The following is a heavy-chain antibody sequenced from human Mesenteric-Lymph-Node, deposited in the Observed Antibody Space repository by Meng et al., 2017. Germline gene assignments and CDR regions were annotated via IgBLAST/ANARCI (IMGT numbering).Heavy chain of an antibody. CDR3: ARDRSISWFYY. D-gene: IGHD2-21*01. CDR2: IYQSGST. V-gene: IGHV4-34*01. CDR1: GGSFSGYY. J-gene: IGHJ4*02. Sequence: SEILSSTCAVHGGSFSGYYWGWTRQSPGKGLEWIGSIYQSGSTYYNPSLKSRVTISEDTSKNQISLKLNSVTAADTAVYYCARDRSISWFYYWGQGTLVTVSS.